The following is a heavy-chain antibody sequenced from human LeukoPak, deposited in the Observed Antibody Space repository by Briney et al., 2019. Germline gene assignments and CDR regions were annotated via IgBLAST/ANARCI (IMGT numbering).Heavy chain of an antibody. CDR3: AREVAEAGNNCFDP. CDR2: IYSSGST. D-gene: IGHD5-12*01. J-gene: IGHJ5*02. V-gene: IGHV4-59*01. Sequence: PSGTPSLTCTVSGGSLSSSYWSGIRQPPARGLGWIGYIYSSGSTNYNPTLNSQVTMSVEPSQTQFSLKVSSVTAAATAVYFCAREVAEAGNNCFDPWGQGILVTVSS. CDR1: GGSLSSSY.